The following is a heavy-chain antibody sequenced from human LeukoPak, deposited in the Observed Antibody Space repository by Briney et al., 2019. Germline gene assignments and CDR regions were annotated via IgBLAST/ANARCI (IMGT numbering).Heavy chain of an antibody. CDR3: ARGYCSGGSCYGDGAFDI. J-gene: IGHJ3*02. CDR1: GFTFSSYS. D-gene: IGHD2-15*01. CDR2: ISSSSSYI. V-gene: IGHV3-21*01. Sequence: GGSLRLSCAASGFTFSSYSMNWVRQAPGKGLEWVSSISSSSSYIYYADSVKGRFTISRDNAKNSLYLQMNSLRAEDTAVYYCARGYCSGGSCYGDGAFDIWGQGTMVTVSS.